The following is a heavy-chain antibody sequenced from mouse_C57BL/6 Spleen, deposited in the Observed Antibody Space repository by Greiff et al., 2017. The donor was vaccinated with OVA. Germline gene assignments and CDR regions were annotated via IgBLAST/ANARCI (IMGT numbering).Heavy chain of an antibody. V-gene: IGHV1-43*01. D-gene: IGHD2-4*01. CDR2: INPSTGGT. CDR1: GYSFTGYY. CDR3: ARHYDGFAY. Sequence: EVQLQQSGPELVKPGASVKISCKASGYSFTGYYMHWVKQSSEKSLEWIGEINPSTGGTSYNQKFKGKATLTVDKSSSTAYMQLKSLTSEDSAVYYCARHYDGFAYWGQGTLVTVSA. J-gene: IGHJ3*01.